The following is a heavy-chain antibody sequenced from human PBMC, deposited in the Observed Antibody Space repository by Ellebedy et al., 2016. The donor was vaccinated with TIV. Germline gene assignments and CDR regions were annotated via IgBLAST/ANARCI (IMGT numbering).Heavy chain of an antibody. J-gene: IGHJ6*03. D-gene: IGHD1-14*01. CDR1: GASISDVGSY. CDR2: ISNRDRT. V-gene: IGHV4-39*01. Sequence: SETLSLXCTISGASISDVGSYWSWIRQLPGKGLEWIGTISNRDRTDYNPSLKSRVFILVDASKNQFFLKLTSVTAADTAVYYCATFNQYYTYLGVWGKGTTVTVSS. CDR3: ATFNQYYTYLGV.